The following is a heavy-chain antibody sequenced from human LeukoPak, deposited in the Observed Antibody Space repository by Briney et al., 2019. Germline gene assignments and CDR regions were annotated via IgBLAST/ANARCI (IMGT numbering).Heavy chain of an antibody. CDR3: ARDSVLGDYFDY. Sequence: GGSLRLSCAASGFTFSSYSMNWVCQAPGKGLEWVSSISSSSSYIYYADSVKGRFTISRDNAKNSLYLQMNSLRAEDTAVYYCARDSVLGDYFDYWGQGTLVTVSS. J-gene: IGHJ4*02. CDR2: ISSSSSYI. CDR1: GFTFSSYS. V-gene: IGHV3-21*01. D-gene: IGHD3-10*01.